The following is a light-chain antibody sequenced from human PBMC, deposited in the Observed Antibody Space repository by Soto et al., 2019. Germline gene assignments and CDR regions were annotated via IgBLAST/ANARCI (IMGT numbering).Light chain of an antibody. CDR3: QQYGSSPPLT. CDR2: GAS. CDR1: QSVSSSY. Sequence: EIVLTQSPGTLALSPGERATLSCRARQSVSSSYLAWYQQKPGQAPRLLIYGASSRATGIPDRLSGSGSGTDFTLTISRLEPEDFAVYYCQQYGSSPPLTFGGGTKVEIK. V-gene: IGKV3-20*01. J-gene: IGKJ4*01.